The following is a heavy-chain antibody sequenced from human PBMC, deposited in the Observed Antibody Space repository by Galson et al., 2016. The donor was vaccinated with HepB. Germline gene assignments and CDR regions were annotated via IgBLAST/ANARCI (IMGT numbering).Heavy chain of an antibody. J-gene: IGHJ4*02. CDR3: ARGNDYIWGSYRTYFDY. V-gene: IGHV5-51*03. Sequence: QSGAEVKKPGDSLKISCRGSGYTFTKNWIGWVRQMPGKGLEWMGIIYPGDSDIRYNPSFQGQVTISADKSISTAYLQWSSLKASDTATYYCARGNDYIWGSYRTYFDYWGRGTLVTVSS. D-gene: IGHD3-16*02. CDR2: IYPGDSDI. CDR1: GYTFTKNW.